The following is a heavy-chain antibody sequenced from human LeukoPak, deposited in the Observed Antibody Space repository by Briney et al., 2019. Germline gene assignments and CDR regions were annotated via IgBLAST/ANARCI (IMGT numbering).Heavy chain of an antibody. CDR3: ARGLRTYDILTGYSHDAFDI. CDR1: GGFISSYY. Sequence: SETLSLTCTVSGGFISSYYWSWIRQPPGKGLEWIGYIYYSGSTNYNPSLKSRVTISVDTSKNQFSLKLSPVTAADTAVYYCARGLRTYDILTGYSHDAFDIWGQGTMVTVSS. J-gene: IGHJ3*02. CDR2: IYYSGST. D-gene: IGHD3-9*01. V-gene: IGHV4-59*01.